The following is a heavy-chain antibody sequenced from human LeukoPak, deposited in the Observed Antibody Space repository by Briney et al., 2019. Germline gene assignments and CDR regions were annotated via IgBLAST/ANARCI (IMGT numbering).Heavy chain of an antibody. CDR1: GGSISSYY. J-gene: IGHJ4*02. CDR2: IYYSGST. CDR3: AREEGTAIHY. V-gene: IGHV4-59*01. D-gene: IGHD2-21*02. Sequence: SETLSLACTVSGGSISSYYWSWIRQPPGKGLEWIGYIYYSGSTNYNPSLKSRVTISVDTSKNQFSLKLSSVTAADTAVYYCAREEGTAIHYWGQGTLVTVSS.